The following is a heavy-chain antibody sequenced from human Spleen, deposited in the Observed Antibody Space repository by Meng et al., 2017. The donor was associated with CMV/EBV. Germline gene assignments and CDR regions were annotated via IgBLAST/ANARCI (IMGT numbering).Heavy chain of an antibody. CDR3: ARLLGFRYYYYGMDV. J-gene: IGHJ6*02. CDR2: IYPGDSDV. Sequence: KVSCKGSGYSFTSYWIGWVRQMPGKGLEWMGIIYPGDSDVRYSPSFQGQVTISADRSISTAYLQWSSLTASDTAMYYCARLLGFRYYYYGMDVWGQGTTVTVSS. D-gene: IGHD2/OR15-2a*01. V-gene: IGHV5-51*01. CDR1: GYSFTSYW.